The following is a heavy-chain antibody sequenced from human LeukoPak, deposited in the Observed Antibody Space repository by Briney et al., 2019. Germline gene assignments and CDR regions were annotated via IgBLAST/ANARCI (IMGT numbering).Heavy chain of an antibody. CDR3: ARGTISMDV. J-gene: IGHJ6*03. D-gene: IGHD3-9*01. CDR1: GGSIGSYY. Sequence: SETLSFTGTVSGGSIGSYYWSWIRKPPGKGLKWIGYIYYGGNTDHNPSLKSRVSISVDTSKNQVSLRLTSVTAADTAVYYCARGTISMDVWGRGTTVTISS. V-gene: IGHV4-59*01. CDR2: IYYGGNT.